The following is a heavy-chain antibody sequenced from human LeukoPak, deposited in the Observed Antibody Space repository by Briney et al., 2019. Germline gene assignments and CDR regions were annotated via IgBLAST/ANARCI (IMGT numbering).Heavy chain of an antibody. CDR2: IYYSGST. D-gene: IGHD6-19*01. V-gene: IGHV4-59*12. CDR1: GDSISSYY. Sequence: SETLSLTCTVSGDSISSYYWSWIREPPGKGLGWIGYIYYSGSTNYNPSLKSRVTISVDTSKNQFSLKLSSVTAADTAVYYCARLVGDSSGHDYWGQGTLVTVSS. CDR3: ARLVGDSSGHDY. J-gene: IGHJ4*02.